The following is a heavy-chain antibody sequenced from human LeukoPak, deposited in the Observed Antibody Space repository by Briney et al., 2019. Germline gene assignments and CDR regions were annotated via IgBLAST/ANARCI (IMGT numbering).Heavy chain of an antibody. D-gene: IGHD1-14*01. CDR3: AKDFGRNLGGPGY. CDR1: GFTFSTYT. CDR2: ISDNGGRT. Sequence: GGSLRLSCAASGFTFSTYTMAWVRQAPGGGLEWVSGISDNGGRTYYADSVKGRFAISRDDSKSTLYLQMNSLRGEDTAVYYCAKDFGRNLGGPGYWGRGTLVIVSS. J-gene: IGHJ4*02. V-gene: IGHV3-23*01.